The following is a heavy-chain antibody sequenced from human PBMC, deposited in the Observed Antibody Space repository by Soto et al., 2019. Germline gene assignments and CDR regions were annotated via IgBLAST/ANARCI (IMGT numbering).Heavy chain of an antibody. J-gene: IGHJ6*02. CDR1: GFTFRSYA. D-gene: IGHD2-15*01. Sequence: GGSLRLSCAASGFTFRSYAMHWVRQAPGKGLECVAVISHDGSNKFYRDYVKGRITISRDNSKNTLYLQINSLRYEDTAVYYCARGDREDIAVVIGVRPGEYGVDVWGQGTTVTVSS. CDR3: ARGDREDIAVVIGVRPGEYGVDV. CDR2: ISHDGSNK. V-gene: IGHV3-30-3*01.